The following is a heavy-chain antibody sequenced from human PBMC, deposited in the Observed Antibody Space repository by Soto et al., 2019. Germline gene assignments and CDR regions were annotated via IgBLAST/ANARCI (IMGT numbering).Heavy chain of an antibody. D-gene: IGHD6-13*01. Sequence: VQLLESGGGLVQPGGSLRLSCAASGFTFRNYAMSWVRQAPGKGLEWVSGISAGGASPYYADSVRGRFTVSSDNSKNKLHLQMNSLRAEDTAVYYCATCPGSSSWPHYYSGMDVWGQGTTVTVSS. CDR3: ATCPGSSSWPHYYSGMDV. V-gene: IGHV3-23*01. CDR1: GFTFRNYA. CDR2: ISAGGASP. J-gene: IGHJ6*02.